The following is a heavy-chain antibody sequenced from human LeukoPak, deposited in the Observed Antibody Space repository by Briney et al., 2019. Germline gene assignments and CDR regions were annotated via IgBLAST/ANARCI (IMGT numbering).Heavy chain of an antibody. D-gene: IGHD6-13*01. J-gene: IGHJ4*02. CDR1: RFTFSNYA. Sequence: GGSLRLSCAASRFTFSNYAMNWVRQAPGKGLEWVSDISGSGGETYYADSVKGRFTISRDDAKKSLYLQMNSLRVEDTAIYYCARQSSGIAATDKIDYWGQGTLVTVSS. CDR2: ISGSGGET. V-gene: IGHV3-21*01. CDR3: ARQSSGIAATDKIDY.